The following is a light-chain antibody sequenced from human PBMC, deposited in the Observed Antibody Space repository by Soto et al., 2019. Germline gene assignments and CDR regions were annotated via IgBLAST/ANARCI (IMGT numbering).Light chain of an antibody. Sequence: QSALTQPRSVSGSPGQSVTISCTATGSDVGDSSHVSWYQLHPGKAPKLMIYEVNNRPSGVPDRFSGSKSGSTASLTISGLQAEDEDEYYCCSYTSSSTFYVFGTGTKLTVL. CDR2: EVN. V-gene: IGLV2-11*01. J-gene: IGLJ1*01. CDR1: GSDVGDSSH. CDR3: CSYTSSSTFYV.